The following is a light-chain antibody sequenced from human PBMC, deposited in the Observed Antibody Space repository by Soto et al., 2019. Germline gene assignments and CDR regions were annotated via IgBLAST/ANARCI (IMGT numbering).Light chain of an antibody. Sequence: QSALTQPASVSGSPGQSITISCTGTSSDVGSYNRVSWYQQPPGTAPKLIIYEVSYRPSGVPDRFSGSKSGTSASLAISGLQSEDEADYYCAAWDDSLNGLYVFGSGTKLTVL. CDR3: AAWDDSLNGLYV. J-gene: IGLJ1*01. V-gene: IGLV2-18*01. CDR2: EVS. CDR1: SSDVGSYNR.